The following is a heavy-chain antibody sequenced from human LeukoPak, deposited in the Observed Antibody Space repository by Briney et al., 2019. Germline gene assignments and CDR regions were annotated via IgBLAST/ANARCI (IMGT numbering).Heavy chain of an antibody. CDR2: IYPGDSDT. CDR3: ARHATPYSIENYFDY. CDR1: GYSFTSYW. V-gene: IGHV5-51*01. J-gene: IGHJ4*02. D-gene: IGHD2-15*01. Sequence: GESLKISCKGSGYSFTSYWIGWVRQMPGKGLEWMGIIYPGDSDTRYSPPFQGQVTISADKSISTAYLQWSSLKASDTAMYYCARHATPYSIENYFDYWGQGTLVTVSS.